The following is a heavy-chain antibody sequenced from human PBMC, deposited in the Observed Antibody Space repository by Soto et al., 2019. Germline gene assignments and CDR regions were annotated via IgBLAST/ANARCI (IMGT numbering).Heavy chain of an antibody. D-gene: IGHD6-19*01. CDR1: GFTFSSYS. J-gene: IGHJ2*01. CDR3: AREQGSSGWYYTPRNWYFDL. CDR2: ISSSSSTI. V-gene: IGHV3-48*02. Sequence: GGSLRLSCAASGFTFSSYSMNWVRQAPGKGLEWVSYISSSSSTIYYADSVKGRFTISRDNAKNSLYLQMNSLRDEDTAVYYCAREQGSSGWYYTPRNWYFDLWGRGTLVTVSS.